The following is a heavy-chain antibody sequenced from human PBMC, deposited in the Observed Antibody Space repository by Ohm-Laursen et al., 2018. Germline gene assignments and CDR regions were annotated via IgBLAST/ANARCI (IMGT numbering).Heavy chain of an antibody. V-gene: IGHV4-61*01. J-gene: IGHJ4*02. CDR3: ARGGSGYYSQTFDY. Sequence: TLSLTCTVSGGSVSSGSYYWYWIRQPPGKGLEWIGYIFYSGSTNYNPSLKSRVTVSVDMSKNQFSLKLNSVTAADTAVYYCARGGSGYYSQTFDYWGQGTLVTVSS. CDR2: IFYSGST. D-gene: IGHD3-22*01. CDR1: GGSVSSGSYY.